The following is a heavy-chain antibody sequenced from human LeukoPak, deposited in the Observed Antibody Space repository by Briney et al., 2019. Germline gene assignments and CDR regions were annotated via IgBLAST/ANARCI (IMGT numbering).Heavy chain of an antibody. J-gene: IGHJ4*02. CDR3: AREGGYSHAFDY. D-gene: IGHD3-22*01. CDR2: ISYDGSYK. V-gene: IGHV3-30*03. CDR1: GFTFSSYG. Sequence: GGSLRLSCAGSGFTFSSYGMHWVRQAPGKGLEWVTIISYDGSYKYYADSVKGRFTISRDNSKNTLFLQMNSLRAEDTAVYYCAREGGYSHAFDYWGQGTLVTVSS.